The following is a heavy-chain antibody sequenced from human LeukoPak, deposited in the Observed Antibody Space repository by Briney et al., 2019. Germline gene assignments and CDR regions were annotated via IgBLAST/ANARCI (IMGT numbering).Heavy chain of an antibody. CDR2: ISGSGGST. CDR3: ANPFSTPRSNYYIDV. J-gene: IGHJ6*03. CDR1: GFTFSSYA. Sequence: GGSLRLSCAASGFTFSSYAMSWVRQAPGKGLEWVSAISGSGGSTYYADSVKGRFTISRDNSKSTLYLQMNSLRAEDTAVYYCANPFSTPRSNYYIDVWGKGTTVTVSS. D-gene: IGHD2-2*01. V-gene: IGHV3-23*01.